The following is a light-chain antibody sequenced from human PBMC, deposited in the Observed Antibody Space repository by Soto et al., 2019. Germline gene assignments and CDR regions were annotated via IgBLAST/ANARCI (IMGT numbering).Light chain of an antibody. CDR2: GAS. J-gene: IGKJ1*01. CDR3: QHYNSWPRT. V-gene: IGKV3-15*01. Sequence: EMVMTQSPATLSVSPGERATLSCRASQSVSSNLAWYQQKPGQAPRLLIYGASTSATGVPARFSGSGSGTEFSLTISSLQSEDFAVYHCQHYNSWPRTFGQGTKVESK. CDR1: QSVSSN.